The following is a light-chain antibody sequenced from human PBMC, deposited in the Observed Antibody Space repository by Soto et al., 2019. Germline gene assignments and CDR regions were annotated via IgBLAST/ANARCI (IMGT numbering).Light chain of an antibody. Sequence: DIQMTQSPSSLSASVGDRVTITCRSSQSISDYVNWYQQKVGKAPNLLIYSASNLQSGVPARFSGSGSGTHFTLTISGLQAEDFATYFCQQSYNTPLTFGGGTKVEIK. CDR3: QQSYNTPLT. CDR1: QSISDY. V-gene: IGKV1-39*01. CDR2: SAS. J-gene: IGKJ4*01.